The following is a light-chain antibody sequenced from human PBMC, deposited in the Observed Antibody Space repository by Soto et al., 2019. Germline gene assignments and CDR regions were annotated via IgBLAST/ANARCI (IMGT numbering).Light chain of an antibody. J-gene: IGLJ2*01. V-gene: IGLV2-11*01. Sequence: QSVLTQPRSVSGSPGQSVTLSCTGTSSDVGGYHYVSWYQHHPGKAPKIIIYDVNKRPSGVPDRFSGSKSGNTASLTISGPQTEDEADYYCCSYAGSYTLVFGGGTKVTVL. CDR2: DVN. CDR1: SSDVGGYHY. CDR3: CSYAGSYTLV.